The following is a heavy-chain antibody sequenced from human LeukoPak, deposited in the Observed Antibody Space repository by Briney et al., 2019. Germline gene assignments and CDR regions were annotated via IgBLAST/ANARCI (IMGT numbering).Heavy chain of an antibody. D-gene: IGHD3-3*01. CDR2: IIPILGIA. V-gene: IGHV1-69*04. Sequence: SVKVSCKASGGTFSSYAISWVRQAPGQGLEWMGRIIPILGIANYAQKFQGRVTITADKSTSTAYMELSSLRSEDTAVYYCARDLSGSFGGDAFDIWGQRTMVTVSS. CDR1: GGTFSSYA. J-gene: IGHJ3*02. CDR3: ARDLSGSFGGDAFDI.